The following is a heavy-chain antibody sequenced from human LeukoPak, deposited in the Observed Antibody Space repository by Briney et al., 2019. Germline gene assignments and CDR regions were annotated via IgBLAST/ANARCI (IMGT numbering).Heavy chain of an antibody. CDR1: GFTFTNYY. V-gene: IGHV1-46*03. Sequence: ASVKVSCKTSGFTFTNYYIHWVRQAPGQGLEWMGMINPSGDSTTYAQQFQGRVTMTRDTSTSTAYMEMSGLRSEDTAVYFCARDRCFACTSDWGQGTLVTVSS. J-gene: IGHJ4*02. D-gene: IGHD3-9*01. CDR3: ARDRCFACTSD. CDR2: INPSGDST.